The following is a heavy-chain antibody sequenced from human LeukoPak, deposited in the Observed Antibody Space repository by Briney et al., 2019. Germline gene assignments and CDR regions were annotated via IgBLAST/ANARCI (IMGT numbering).Heavy chain of an antibody. V-gene: IGHV3-23*01. CDR2: ISGSDGST. CDR1: GFIFSNYA. D-gene: IGHD2-15*01. J-gene: IGHJ4*02. Sequence: GGSLRLSCAASGFIFSNYAMNWVRQAPGKGLEWVSVISGSDGSTYYADSVKGRFTISRDNSKNTLDLQMNSLRAEDTAVYYCAKSKVAAATMGRFDYWGQGTLVTVSS. CDR3: AKSKVAAATMGRFDY.